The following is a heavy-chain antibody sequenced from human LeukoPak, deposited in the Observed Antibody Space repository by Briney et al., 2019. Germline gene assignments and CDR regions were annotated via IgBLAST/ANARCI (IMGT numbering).Heavy chain of an antibody. CDR3: ARGTLDP. CDR1: GGSISSGSYY. Sequence: SETLSLTCTVSGGSISSGSYYWSWIRQPAGKGLEWIGRIYTSGSTNYNPSLKSRVTMSVDTSKNQSSLKLSSVTAADTAVYYCARGTLDPWGQGTLVTVSS. J-gene: IGHJ5*02. D-gene: IGHD1-1*01. V-gene: IGHV4-61*02. CDR2: IYTSGST.